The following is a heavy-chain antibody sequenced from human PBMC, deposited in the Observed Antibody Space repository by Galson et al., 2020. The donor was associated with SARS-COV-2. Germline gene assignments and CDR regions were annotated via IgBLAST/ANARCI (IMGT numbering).Heavy chain of an antibody. CDR1: GFSFSTYA. J-gene: IGHJ4*02. D-gene: IGHD3-3*01. Sequence: GGSLSLSCTVSGFSFSTYALSWVRQAPGRGLEWVSGINGGGHNTFYKDSVKGRFTISRDNTRNKLYLQMNSLRAEDTAVYYCAKDGANFWSGYYVGAEGIDSWVQGSLDTVSS. V-gene: IGHV3-23*01. CDR2: INGGGHNT. CDR3: AKDGANFWSGYYVGAEGIDS.